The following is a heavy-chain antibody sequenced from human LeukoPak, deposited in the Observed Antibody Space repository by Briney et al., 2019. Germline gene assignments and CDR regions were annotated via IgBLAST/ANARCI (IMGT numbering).Heavy chain of an antibody. D-gene: IGHD6-19*01. V-gene: IGHV4-34*01. CDR3: ARGDIAVAGYRWYFDL. CDR2: ISQSGST. Sequence: SETLSLTCAVYGGSFSGYYWSWIRQPPGKGLEWIGEISQSGSTNYNPSLKSRVTISVDTSKNQFSLRLSSVTAADTAVYYCARGDIAVAGYRWYFDLWGSGTLVTVSS. CDR1: GGSFSGYY. J-gene: IGHJ2*01.